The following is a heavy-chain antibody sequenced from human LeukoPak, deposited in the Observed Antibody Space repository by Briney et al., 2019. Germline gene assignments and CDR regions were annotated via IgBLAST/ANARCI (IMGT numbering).Heavy chain of an antibody. V-gene: IGHV1-8*01. CDR1: GYTFITHD. CDR3: TRVPREAMAL. D-gene: IGHD2-8*01. Sequence: GASVKVSCKASGYTFITHDINWVRQATGQGLEWMGYMKPKSGYTRYAQKFQGRVTMTSDTSASTAYMELSGLGSEGSAVYYCTRVPREAMALWGQGTTVTVSS. J-gene: IGHJ3*01. CDR2: MKPKSGYT.